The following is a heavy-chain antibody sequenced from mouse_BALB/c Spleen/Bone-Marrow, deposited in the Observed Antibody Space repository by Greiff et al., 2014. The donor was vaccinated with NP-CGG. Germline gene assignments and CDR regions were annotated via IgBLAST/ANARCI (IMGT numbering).Heavy chain of an antibody. CDR2: INPGSGGN. CDR1: GYAFTNYL. J-gene: IGHJ4*01. V-gene: IGHV1-54*03. D-gene: IGHD2-3*01. CDR3: ARSIYDGYSEAMDY. Sequence: VKLVESGAELVRPGTSVKVSCKASGYAFTNYLVEWVKQRPGQGLEWIGVINPGSGGNNYNEKFKGKATLTADKSSSTAYMQLSSLTSDDSAVYFCARSIYDGYSEAMDYWGQGTSVTVSS.